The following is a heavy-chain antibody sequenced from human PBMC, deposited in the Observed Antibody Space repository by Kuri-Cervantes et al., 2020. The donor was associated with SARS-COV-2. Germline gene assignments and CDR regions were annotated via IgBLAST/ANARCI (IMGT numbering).Heavy chain of an antibody. CDR3: ARSGYDRAGYFDY. J-gene: IGHJ4*02. CDR2: IVVGSGNT. CDR1: GLTFTSSA. V-gene: IGHV1-58*01. Sequence: SVKVSCKASGLTFTSSAVQWVRQARGQRLEWIGWIVVGSGNTNYAQKFQERVTITRDMSTSTAYMELSSLRSEDTAVYYCARSGYDRAGYFDYWGQGTLVTVSS. D-gene: IGHD5-12*01.